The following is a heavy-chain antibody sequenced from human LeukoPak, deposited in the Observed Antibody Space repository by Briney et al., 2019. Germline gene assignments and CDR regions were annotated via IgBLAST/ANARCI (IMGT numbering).Heavy chain of an antibody. J-gene: IGHJ4*02. D-gene: IGHD3-10*01. Sequence: GGSLRLSCAASGLTFSTYSMSWVRQAPGEGLEWVSAISGSGGDTYYSGNVKGRFTISRDNSKNTLYLQMNSLRADDTAVYYCAKDLGREGGSGFPGYWGPGTLVTVSS. CDR2: ISGSGGDT. V-gene: IGHV3-23*01. CDR1: GLTFSTYS. CDR3: AKDLGREGGSGFPGY.